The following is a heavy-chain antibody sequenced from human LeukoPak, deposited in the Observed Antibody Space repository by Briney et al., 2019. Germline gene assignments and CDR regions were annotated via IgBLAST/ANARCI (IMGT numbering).Heavy chain of an antibody. J-gene: IGHJ4*02. CDR2: IIPIFGTA. D-gene: IGHD5-12*01. Sequence: ASVKVSCKASGGTFSSYAISWVRQAPGQGLEWMGGIIPIFGTANYAQTFQGRVTITTDESTSTAYMELSSLRSEDTAVYYCAREEGVSERGYSGYDSWGQGTLVTVSS. CDR3: AREEGVSERGYSGYDS. V-gene: IGHV1-69*05. CDR1: GGTFSSYA.